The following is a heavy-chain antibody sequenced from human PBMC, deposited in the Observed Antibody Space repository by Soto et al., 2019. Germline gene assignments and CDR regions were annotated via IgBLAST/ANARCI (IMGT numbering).Heavy chain of an antibody. Sequence: EVQLVESGGDLVQPGESLKLSCAASGFTFSSYWMSWVRQAPGKGLEWVANIKQDGSEKYYVDSVKGRFTISRNNAKNSLYLQVNSLRAEDTAVYYCARDCSGARCALYCGMDVWGQGTTVTVSS. CDR3: ARDCSGARCALYCGMDV. CDR2: IKQDGSEK. D-gene: IGHD2-15*01. J-gene: IGHJ6*02. CDR1: GFTFSSYW. V-gene: IGHV3-7*01.